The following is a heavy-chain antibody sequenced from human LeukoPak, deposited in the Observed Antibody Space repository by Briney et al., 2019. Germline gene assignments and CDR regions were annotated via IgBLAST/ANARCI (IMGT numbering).Heavy chain of an antibody. CDR3: ARDLDNVWGSYRYKAGY. V-gene: IGHV1-69*01. D-gene: IGHD3-16*02. CDR1: GGTFSSYA. Sequence: GSSVKVSCKASGGTFSSYAISWVLQAPGHGLEWMGGIIPIFGTANYAQKFQGRVTITADESTSTAYMELSSLRSEDTAVYYCARDLDNVWGSYRYKAGYWGQGTLVTVSS. CDR2: IIPIFGTA. J-gene: IGHJ4*02.